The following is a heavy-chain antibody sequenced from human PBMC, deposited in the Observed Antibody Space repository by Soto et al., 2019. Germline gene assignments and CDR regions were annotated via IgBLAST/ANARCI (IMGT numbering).Heavy chain of an antibody. CDR1: SYTFTTYG. V-gene: IGHV1-18*01. CDR3: ARDATNYFDY. CDR2: ISTYNGNI. Sequence: QVQLVQSGAEVKKPGGSVKVSCKASSYTFTTYGIIWVRQAPGQGLEWMGWISTYNGNIYYAQKFQGRVTMTTDKSTNTAYMELRSLRSDDTATYYCARDATNYFDYWGRGTLVTVSA. J-gene: IGHJ4*02.